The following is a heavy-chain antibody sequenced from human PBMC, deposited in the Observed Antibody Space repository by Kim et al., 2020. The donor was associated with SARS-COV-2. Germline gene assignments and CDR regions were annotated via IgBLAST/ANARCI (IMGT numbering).Heavy chain of an antibody. CDR2: INHSGST. J-gene: IGHJ6*02. CDR1: GGSFSGYY. V-gene: IGHV4-34*01. Sequence: SETLSLTCAVYGGSFSGYYWSWIRQPPGKGLEWIGEINHSGSTNYNPSLKSRVTISVDTSKNQFSLKLSSVTAADTAVYYCARGPRRRWGSYYNHYYYYGMDVWGQGTTVTVSS. CDR3: ARGPRRRWGSYYNHYYYYGMDV. D-gene: IGHD3-10*01.